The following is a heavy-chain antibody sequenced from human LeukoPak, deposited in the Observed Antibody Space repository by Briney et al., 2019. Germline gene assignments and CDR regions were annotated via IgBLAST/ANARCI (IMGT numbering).Heavy chain of an antibody. CDR2: IYYSGST. V-gene: IGHV4-34*11. CDR3: ARAVQQERPPPLIGYYYMDV. J-gene: IGHJ6*03. D-gene: IGHD1-1*01. Sequence: SETLSLTCAIYSESFSGYFWSWIRQPPGKGLEWIGYIYYSGSTNYNPSLKSRVTISVGTSKNQFSLKLSSATAADTAVYYCARAVQQERPPPLIGYYYMDVWGKGTTVTVSS. CDR1: SESFSGYF.